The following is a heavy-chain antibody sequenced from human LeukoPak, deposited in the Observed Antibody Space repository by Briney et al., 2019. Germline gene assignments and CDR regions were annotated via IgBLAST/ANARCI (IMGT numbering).Heavy chain of an antibody. D-gene: IGHD3-10*01. J-gene: IGHJ4*02. Sequence: GGSLRLSCAASGFTFSSYGMHWVRQAPGKGLEWVAFIRYDGSNKYYADSAKGRFTISRDNSKNTLHLQMNSLRAEDTAVYYCATHKITMVRGVSDYWGQGTLVTVSS. V-gene: IGHV3-30*02. CDR3: ATHKITMVRGVSDY. CDR1: GFTFSSYG. CDR2: IRYDGSNK.